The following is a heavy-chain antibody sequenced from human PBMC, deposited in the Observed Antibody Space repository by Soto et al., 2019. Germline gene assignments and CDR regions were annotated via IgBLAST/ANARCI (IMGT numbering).Heavy chain of an antibody. CDR2: VFLGDSDA. V-gene: IGHV5-51*01. J-gene: IGHJ5*02. D-gene: IGHD2-2*02. CDR1: GGSLSDQW. Sequence: PGESLKISCKGSGGSLSDQWIGWVRHTPDKGLEWIGFVFLGDSDARYSPAFQGQVTISVDTSKNQFSLKLSSVTAADTAVYYCARHLCCYKGNWFDPWGQGTLVTSPQ. CDR3: ARHLCCYKGNWFDP.